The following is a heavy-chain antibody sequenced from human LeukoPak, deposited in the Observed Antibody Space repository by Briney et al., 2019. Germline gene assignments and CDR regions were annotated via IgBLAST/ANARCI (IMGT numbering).Heavy chain of an antibody. D-gene: IGHD1-26*01. CDR1: GYTFTSYA. J-gene: IGHJ3*02. CDR2: INAGNGNT. V-gene: IGHV1-3*01. CDR3: ASSPRESHDAFDI. Sequence: ASVKVSCKASGYTFTSYAMHWVRQAPGQRLEWMGWINAGNGNTKYSQKFQGRVTITRDTSASTAYMELSSLRSEDTAAYYCASSPRESHDAFDIWGQGTMVTVSS.